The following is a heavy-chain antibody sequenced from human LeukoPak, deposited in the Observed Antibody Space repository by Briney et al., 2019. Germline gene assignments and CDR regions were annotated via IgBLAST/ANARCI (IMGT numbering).Heavy chain of an antibody. CDR1: GFTVSSNY. CDR3: ARDRGVGATAGFNWFDP. CDR2: IYSGGST. Sequence: GGSLRLSCAAPGFTVSSNYMSWVRQAPGKGLERVSVIYSGGSTYYADSVKGRFTISRDNSKNTLYLQMNSLRAEDTAVYYCARDRGVGATAGFNWFDPWGQGTLVTVSS. V-gene: IGHV3-66*02. D-gene: IGHD1-26*01. J-gene: IGHJ5*02.